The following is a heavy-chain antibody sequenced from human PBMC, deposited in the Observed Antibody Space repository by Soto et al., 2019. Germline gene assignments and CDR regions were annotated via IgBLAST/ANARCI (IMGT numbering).Heavy chain of an antibody. CDR3: ARDLRGAVAGEAFDI. D-gene: IGHD6-19*01. CDR1: GFTFSSYA. Sequence: GGSLRLSCAASGFTFSSYAMHWVRQAPGKGLEWVAVISYDGSNKYYADSVKGRFTISRDNSKNTLYLQMNSLRAEDTAVYYCARDLRGAVAGEAFDIWGQGTMVTVSS. CDR2: ISYDGSNK. V-gene: IGHV3-30-3*01. J-gene: IGHJ3*02.